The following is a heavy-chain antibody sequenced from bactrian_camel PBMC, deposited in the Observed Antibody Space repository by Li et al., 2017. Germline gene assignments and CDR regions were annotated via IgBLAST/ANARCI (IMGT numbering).Heavy chain of an antibody. CDR3: AKSIYSNVLSGSY. CDR2: INSGGGTT. J-gene: IGHJ4*01. D-gene: IGHD4*01. V-gene: IGHV3S1*01. CDR1: TYMYGSYC. Sequence: VQLVESGGGSVQAGGSLRLSCATPTYMYGSYCMGWFRQAPGKGLEWVSNINSGGGTTNYADSVKGRFTISRDNANNTLYLQLSSLKTEDTAIYYCAKSIYSNVLSGSYWGQGTQVTVS.